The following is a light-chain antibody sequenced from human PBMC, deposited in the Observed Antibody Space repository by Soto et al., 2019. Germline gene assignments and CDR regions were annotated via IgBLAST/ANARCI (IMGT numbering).Light chain of an antibody. CDR3: QQYGSSPQWT. CDR1: QSVSRN. J-gene: IGKJ1*01. CDR2: GAS. Sequence: EIVLTQSPATLCLSPGERATHSCRASQSVSRNLARYQQKPGQAPRLLIYGASSRATGIPDRFSGSGSGTDFTLTISRLEPEDFAVYYCQQYGSSPQWTFGQGTKVDIK. V-gene: IGKV3-20*01.